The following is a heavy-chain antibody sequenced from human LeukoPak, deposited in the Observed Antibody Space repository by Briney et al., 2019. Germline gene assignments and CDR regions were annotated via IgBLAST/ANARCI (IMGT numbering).Heavy chain of an antibody. V-gene: IGHV4-30-4*08. Sequence: SQTLSLTCTVSGGSISSGDYYWSWIRQPPGKGLEWIGEINHSGSTNYNPSLKSRVTISVDTSKNQFSLKLSSVTAADTAVYYCARGRLSLYCSSTSCYVWFDPWGQGTLVTVSS. CDR2: INHSGST. D-gene: IGHD2-2*01. CDR1: GGSISSGDYY. CDR3: ARGRLSLYCSSTSCYVWFDP. J-gene: IGHJ5*02.